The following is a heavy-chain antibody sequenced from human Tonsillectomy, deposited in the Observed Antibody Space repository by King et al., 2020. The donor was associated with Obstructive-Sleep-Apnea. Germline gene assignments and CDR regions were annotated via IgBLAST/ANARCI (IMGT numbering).Heavy chain of an antibody. CDR1: GGSISSSSYY. J-gene: IGHJ5*02. CDR3: GGGGSRQLVQVWFDP. D-gene: IGHD6-13*01. CDR2: IYYSGSA. Sequence: QLQESGPGLVRPSETLSLTCTVSGGSISSSSYYWGWIRQPPGKGREWIGNIYYSGSAYYNPSLKSRVTISVDTPKNQFSLKLSSVTAADTAVYYCGGGGSRQLVQVWFDPWGQGTLVTVSS. V-gene: IGHV4-39*07.